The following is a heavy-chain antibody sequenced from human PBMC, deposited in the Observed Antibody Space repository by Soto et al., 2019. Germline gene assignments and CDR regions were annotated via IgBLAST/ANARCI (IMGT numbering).Heavy chain of an antibody. CDR2: IYWDDDK. D-gene: IGHD6-19*01. CDR1: GFSLSSTRVA. Sequence: QITLKESGPTLVKPTQTLTLTCTFSGFSLSSTRVAVGWIRQPPGKALEWLALIYWDDDKRYSPFLKSRLIITKDPSKYLVDLTTTSMDPVDTATYYCAHSVVAGLGYYCDYWGQGTLVTVSS. J-gene: IGHJ4*02. V-gene: IGHV2-5*02. CDR3: AHSVVAGLGYYCDY.